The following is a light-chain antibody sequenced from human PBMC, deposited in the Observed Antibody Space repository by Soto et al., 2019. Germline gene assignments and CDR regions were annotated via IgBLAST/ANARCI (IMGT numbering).Light chain of an antibody. Sequence: DILLTQSPGTLSLSPGETATLSRRASQSVSSDFLAWYQQKPGQSPRLLIYGASLRVTGIPDRFSGSGSGTDFTLSISSLQPEDFAVYYCQFFVRSSYIFGQGTKLEIK. CDR1: QSVSSDF. J-gene: IGKJ2*01. CDR3: QFFVRSSYI. V-gene: IGKV3-20*01. CDR2: GAS.